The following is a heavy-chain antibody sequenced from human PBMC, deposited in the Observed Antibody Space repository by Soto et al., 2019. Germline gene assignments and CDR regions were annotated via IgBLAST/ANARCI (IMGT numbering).Heavy chain of an antibody. V-gene: IGHV1-2*02. CDR1: GYTFTGYQ. CDR2: INPNNGDT. J-gene: IGHJ4*02. CDR3: ARPLLTGDTFDY. Sequence: QVQLVQSGAEVKKPGASVKVSCKASGYTFTGYQMHWVRQAPGQGLEWMGWINPNNGDTNYAQKFQGRVTMTGETSIDTGYMELSRLRSDDTAVYYCARPLLTGDTFDYWGQGTLVIVSS. D-gene: IGHD7-27*01.